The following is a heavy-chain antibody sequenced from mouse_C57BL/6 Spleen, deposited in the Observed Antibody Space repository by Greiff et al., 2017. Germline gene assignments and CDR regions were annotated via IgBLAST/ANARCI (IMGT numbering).Heavy chain of an antibody. CDR2: LYPGDGDT. J-gene: IGHJ2*01. CDR1: GYAFSSYW. CDR3: ARSLYAYDKNFDY. D-gene: IGHD2-2*01. V-gene: IGHV1-80*01. Sequence: VQLQQSGAELVKPGASVKISCKASGYAFSSYWMNWVKQRPGKGLAWIGQLYPGDGDTNYNGKFKGKATLTADKSSSTAYMQLSSLTSEDSAVYYCARSLYAYDKNFDYWGQGTTLTVSS.